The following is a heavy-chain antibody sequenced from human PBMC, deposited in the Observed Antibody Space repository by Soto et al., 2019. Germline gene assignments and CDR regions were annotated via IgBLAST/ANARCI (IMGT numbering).Heavy chain of an antibody. J-gene: IGHJ4*02. V-gene: IGHV3-23*01. CDR2: ISGSGGST. D-gene: IGHD3-22*01. Sequence: GGSMKLSCAASGFTFSSYAMRWFRQAPGKGLEWVSAISGSGGSTFYADSVKGRFTISRDNSKNTLYLQMNSLRAEETAVYYCATQQLLLSPPLFDYWGQGTLVTVSS. CDR3: ATQQLLLSPPLFDY. CDR1: GFTFSSYA.